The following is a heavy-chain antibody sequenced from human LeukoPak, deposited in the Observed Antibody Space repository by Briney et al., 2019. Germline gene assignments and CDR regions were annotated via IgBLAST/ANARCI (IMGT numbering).Heavy chain of an antibody. CDR2: ISSSGSTV. CDR1: GFTFSSYE. Sequence: PGGSLRLPCAASGFTFSSYEMNWVRQAPGKGLEWVSYISSSGSTVYYADSLKGQFTISRDNAKNSLYLQMNSLRAEDTAVYYCASSTITFHSFDYWGQGTLVTVST. CDR3: ASSTITFHSFDY. J-gene: IGHJ4*02. D-gene: IGHD5/OR15-5a*01. V-gene: IGHV3-48*03.